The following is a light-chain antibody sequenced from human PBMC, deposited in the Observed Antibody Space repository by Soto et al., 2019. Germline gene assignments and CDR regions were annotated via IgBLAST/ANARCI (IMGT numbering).Light chain of an antibody. J-gene: IGLJ1*01. CDR2: DVS. Sequence: QSVLTQPASVSGSPGHSIAISCTGTSSDVGGYNYVSWYQQHPGKAPKLMLYDVSNRPSGVSSRFSGSKSGNTASLTISGLQAEDEADYYCNSYTSSSTYAFGTGTKVTVL. CDR3: NSYTSSSTYA. CDR1: SSDVGGYNY. V-gene: IGLV2-14*01.